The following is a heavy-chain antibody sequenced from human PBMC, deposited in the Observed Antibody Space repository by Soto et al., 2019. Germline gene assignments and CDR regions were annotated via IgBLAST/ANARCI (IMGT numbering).Heavy chain of an antibody. V-gene: IGHV3-23*01. CDR1: GFPFSSFA. D-gene: IGHD3-10*01. CDR3: AQGNYGSGTYS. J-gene: IGHJ5*02. CDR2: IRASTTDT. Sequence: PGGSLRLSCAASGFPFSSFAMIWVRQAPGKGLEWVSAIRASTTDTYYADSVKGRFTISRDNFKNTLYLQMNSLRAEDTAVYFCAQGNYGSGTYSWGQGTLVTV.